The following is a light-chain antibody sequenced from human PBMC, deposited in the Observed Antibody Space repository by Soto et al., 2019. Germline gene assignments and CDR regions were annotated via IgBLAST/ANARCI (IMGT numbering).Light chain of an antibody. CDR1: QNINNW. V-gene: IGKV1-5*01. Sequence: DIQLTQSPSTLSASVGDRVTLTCRASQNINNWLDWYHQKPGKAPKVLIYDASSLESGVPSRFSGSGSGTEFTLTISSLQPDDFATYYCQQYDGNFGPGTKVDIK. J-gene: IGKJ3*01. CDR3: QQYDGN. CDR2: DAS.